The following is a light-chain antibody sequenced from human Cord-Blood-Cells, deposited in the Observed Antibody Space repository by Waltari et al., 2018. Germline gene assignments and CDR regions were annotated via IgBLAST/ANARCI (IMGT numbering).Light chain of an antibody. Sequence: DIQMTHSPSSMSASVGDRVTITCRASQGISNSLAWYQQKPGKAPKLLLYAASRLESGVPSRFSGSGSGTDYTLTISSLQPEDFATYYCQQYYSTRTFGQGTKVEIK. V-gene: IGKV1-NL1*01. CDR1: QGISNS. J-gene: IGKJ1*01. CDR3: QQYYSTRT. CDR2: AAS.